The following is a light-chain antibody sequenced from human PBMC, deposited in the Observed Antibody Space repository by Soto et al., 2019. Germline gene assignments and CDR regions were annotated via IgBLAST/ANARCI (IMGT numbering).Light chain of an antibody. Sequence: EVVMTQSPGTLSVSPGERASLSCRARQSVSGNLAWYQQTPGQAPRLLIHGASTRATGIPARFSGSGSGTEFTLTISSLQSEDFAFYYCQQYNDWPRTFGQGTKVEIK. J-gene: IGKJ1*01. CDR2: GAS. V-gene: IGKV3-15*01. CDR1: QSVSGN. CDR3: QQYNDWPRT.